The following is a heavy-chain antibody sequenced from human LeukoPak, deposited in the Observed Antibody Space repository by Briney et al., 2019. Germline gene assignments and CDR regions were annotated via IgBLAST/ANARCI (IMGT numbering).Heavy chain of an antibody. CDR1: GFTVNSNY. D-gene: IGHD6-13*01. CDR2: IYTGGST. J-gene: IGHJ6*02. Sequence: GGSLRLSCAASGFTVNSNYMSWVRQAPGKGLEWVSLIYTGGSTYYADSVRARFTISRDNSKNTLYLQMNSLRPEDTAIYYCARGFGKAAADVFGGYTMDVGGQGTTVTVSS. V-gene: IGHV3-66*02. CDR3: ARGFGKAAADVFGGYTMDV.